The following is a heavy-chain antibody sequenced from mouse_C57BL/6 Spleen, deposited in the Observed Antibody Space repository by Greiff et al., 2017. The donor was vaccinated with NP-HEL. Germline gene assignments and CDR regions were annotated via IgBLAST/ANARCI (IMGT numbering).Heavy chain of an antibody. Sequence: DVKLVESGGGLVQPGGSMKLSCVASGFTFSNYWMNWVRQSPEKGLEWVAQIRLKSDNYATHYAVSVKGRLTISRDDSKSSIYLQMNHVRAEDTGIYYCTEGGYGGGFDVWGTGTTVTVSS. D-gene: IGHD2-2*01. CDR1: GFTFSNYW. CDR2: IRLKSDNYAT. V-gene: IGHV6-3*01. J-gene: IGHJ1*03. CDR3: TEGGYGGGFDV.